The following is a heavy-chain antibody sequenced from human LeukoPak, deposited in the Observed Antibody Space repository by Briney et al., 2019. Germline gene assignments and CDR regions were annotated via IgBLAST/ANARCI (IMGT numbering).Heavy chain of an antibody. J-gene: IGHJ3*02. V-gene: IGHV3-7*01. CDR3: ARPRYSGSYYLAWAFDI. Sequence: GGSLRLSCAASGFTFSSYWMSWVRQAPGKGLEWVANIKQDGSEKYYVDSVKGRFTISRDNAKNSLYLQMNSLRAEDTAVYYCARPRYSGSYYLAWAFDIWGQGTMVTVSS. CDR2: IKQDGSEK. D-gene: IGHD1-26*01. CDR1: GFTFSSYW.